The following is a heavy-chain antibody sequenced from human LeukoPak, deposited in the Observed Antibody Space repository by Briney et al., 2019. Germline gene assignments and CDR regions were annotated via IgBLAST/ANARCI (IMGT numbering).Heavy chain of an antibody. J-gene: IGHJ4*02. D-gene: IGHD5-24*01. V-gene: IGHV3-30*02. CDR2: IRYDGSNK. Sequence: GGSLRLSCAASGFTFSSYGMHWVRQAPGKGLEWVAVIRYDGSNKYYADSVKGRFTISRDNSKNTLYLQMNSLRAEDTAVYYCAKKARDGYNVDYWGQGTLVTVSS. CDR1: GFTFSSYG. CDR3: AKKARDGYNVDY.